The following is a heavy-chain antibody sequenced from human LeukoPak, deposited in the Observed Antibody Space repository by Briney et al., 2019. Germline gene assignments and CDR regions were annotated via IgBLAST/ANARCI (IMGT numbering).Heavy chain of an antibody. J-gene: IGHJ2*01. V-gene: IGHV4-34*01. CDR1: GGSFSGYY. CDR2: INHSGST. Sequence: SETLSLTCAVYGGSFSGYYWSWIRQPPGKGLEWIGEINHSGSTNYNPSLKSRVTMSVDTSKNQFSLKLSSVTAADTAVYYCALEMADWYFDLWGRGTLVTVSS. D-gene: IGHD5-24*01. CDR3: ALEMADWYFDL.